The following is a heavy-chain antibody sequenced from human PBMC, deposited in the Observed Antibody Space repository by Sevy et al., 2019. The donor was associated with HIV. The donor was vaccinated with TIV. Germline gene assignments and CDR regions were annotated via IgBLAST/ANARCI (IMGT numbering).Heavy chain of an antibody. V-gene: IGHV1-18*01. CDR1: GYTFTSYG. J-gene: IGHJ4*02. D-gene: IGHD3-22*01. Sequence: ASVKVSCKASGYTFTSYGMSWVRQAPGQGLEWMGWISAYNGNTNYAQKLQGRVTMTTDTSTSTAYMELRSLRSDDTAVYYCARSVEYDSSGYYYVLPYFDYWGQGTLVTVSS. CDR2: ISAYNGNT. CDR3: ARSVEYDSSGYYYVLPYFDY.